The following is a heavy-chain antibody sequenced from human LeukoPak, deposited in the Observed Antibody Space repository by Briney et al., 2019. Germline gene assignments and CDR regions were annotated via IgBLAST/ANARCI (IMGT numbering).Heavy chain of an antibody. D-gene: IGHD2-2*01. CDR2: IYYSGST. V-gene: IGHV4-59*01. CDR3: ASYTTSRYCSSTSCYRAFDI. Sequence: SETLSLTCTVSGGSISSYYWSWIRQPPGKGLGWIGYIYYSGSTNYNPSLKSRVTISVDTSKNQFSLKLSSVTAADTAVYYCASYTTSRYCSSTSCYRAFDIWGQGTMVTVSS. CDR1: GGSISSYY. J-gene: IGHJ3*02.